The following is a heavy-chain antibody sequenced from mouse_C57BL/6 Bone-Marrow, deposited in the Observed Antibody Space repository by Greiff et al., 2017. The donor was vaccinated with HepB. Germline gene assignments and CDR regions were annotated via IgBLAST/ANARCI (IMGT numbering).Heavy chain of an antibody. CDR1: GYTFTSYW. CDR2: IYPGSGST. Sequence: VQLQQPGAELVKPGASVKMSCKASGYTFTSYWITWVKQRPGQGLEWIGDIYPGSGSTNYNQKFKGKSTLTVDKSSSTAYMQLSSLTSEDSAVYYCARRDYLDYWGQGTTLTVSS. CDR3: ARRDYLDY. J-gene: IGHJ2*01. V-gene: IGHV1-55*01.